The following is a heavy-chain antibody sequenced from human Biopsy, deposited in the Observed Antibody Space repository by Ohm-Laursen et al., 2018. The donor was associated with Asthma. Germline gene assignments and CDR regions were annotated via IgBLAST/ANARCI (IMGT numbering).Heavy chain of an antibody. CDR1: GGSFSSNY. Sequence: SDTLSLTCAVYGGSFSSNYWSWIRQPPGKGLEWIGYIYFSGSTNYNPSLKSRVTISVDTPKKQISLKLTSVTAADTATYYCATDSGVLPLGDWGQGSLVTVSS. J-gene: IGHJ4*02. D-gene: IGHD4-17*01. V-gene: IGHV4-59*07. CDR3: ATDSGVLPLGD. CDR2: IYFSGST.